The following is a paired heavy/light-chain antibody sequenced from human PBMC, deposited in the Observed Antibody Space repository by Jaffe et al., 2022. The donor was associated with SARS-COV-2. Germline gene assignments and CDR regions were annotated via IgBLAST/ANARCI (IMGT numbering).Light chain of an antibody. Sequence: SYELTQPPSVSVSPGQTAIITCSGDNLGDKYACWYQQKPGQSPALVIYQNFKRPSGTPERFSASNSGNTATLTISGTQAMDEADYFCQAWHSGTGGIFGGGTKLTVL. V-gene: IGLV3-1*01. J-gene: IGLJ2*01. CDR1: NLGDKY. CDR2: QNF. CDR3: QAWHSGTGGI.
Heavy chain of an antibody. J-gene: IGHJ6*02. CDR2: ISSDGNYK. V-gene: IGHV3-30*18. CDR3: AKGGSYGFESSFQYGMDV. Sequence: QVQLVESGGGVVQPGRSLRLSCAASGFTFSSYGIHWVRQAPGKGLEWVAVISSDGNYKFYADSVKGRSTISRDNSKNTLYLQMKTLRVEDTAVYYCAKGGSYGFESSFQYGMDVWGHGTTVTVSS. CDR1: GFTFSSYG. D-gene: IGHD5-18*01.